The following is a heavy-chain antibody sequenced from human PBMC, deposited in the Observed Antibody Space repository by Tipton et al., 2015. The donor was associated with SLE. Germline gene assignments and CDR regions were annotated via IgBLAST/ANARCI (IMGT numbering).Heavy chain of an antibody. CDR3: AMAAAGSDAFDI. Sequence: TLSLTCTVSGGSISSYYWSWIRQPPGKGLEWIGYIYYSGRTNDNPSLQSRVTITVDTPKNQFSLKLISVTAADTAVYYCAMAAAGSDAFDIWGQGTMVTVSS. V-gene: IGHV4-59*07. J-gene: IGHJ3*02. CDR2: IYYSGRT. D-gene: IGHD6-13*01. CDR1: GGSISSYY.